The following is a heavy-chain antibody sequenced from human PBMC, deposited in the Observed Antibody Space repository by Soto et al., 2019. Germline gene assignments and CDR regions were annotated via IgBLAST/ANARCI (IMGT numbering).Heavy chain of an antibody. Sequence: GSSVKVSWKGSGYTFTSYGISWVRQAPGQGLEWMGRISPYNGNTNYAQKLQGRVTMTTDTSTSTAYMELRSLRSDDTAVYYCARGPVTILDYRFDPWGQGTLVTVSS. J-gene: IGHJ5*02. CDR2: ISPYNGNT. D-gene: IGHD4-4*01. CDR3: ARGPVTILDYRFDP. V-gene: IGHV1-18*01. CDR1: GYTFTSYG.